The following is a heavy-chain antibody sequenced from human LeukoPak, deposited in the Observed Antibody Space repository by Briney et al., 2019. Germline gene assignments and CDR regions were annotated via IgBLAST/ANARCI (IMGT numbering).Heavy chain of an antibody. Sequence: PGGSLRLSCAASGFTFSSYSMNWVRQAPGKGLEWVSYISSSSSTIYYTDSVKGRFTISRDNAKNSLYLQMNSLRDEDTAVYYCARDFSRYCSSSSCANWFDPWGQGTLVTVSP. CDR3: ARDFSRYCSSSSCANWFDP. V-gene: IGHV3-48*02. CDR1: GFTFSSYS. CDR2: ISSSSSTI. D-gene: IGHD2-2*01. J-gene: IGHJ5*02.